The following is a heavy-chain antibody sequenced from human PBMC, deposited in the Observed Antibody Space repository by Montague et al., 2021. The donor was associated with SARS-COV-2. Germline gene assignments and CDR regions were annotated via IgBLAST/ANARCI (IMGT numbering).Heavy chain of an antibody. D-gene: IGHD3-10*01. J-gene: IGHJ6*02. CDR2: ICQSGSS. CDR1: GGSFSSDHYS. Sequence: TLSLTCVVSGGSFSSDHYSWSWMPQAPGKGREWIGYICQSGSSYYNPSLQGRVTIAMSTYNNQFSLNLRSVTAADTGLYYCATGARTYGMDFWGQGTTVTVSS. V-gene: IGHV4-30-2*01. CDR3: ATGARTYGMDF.